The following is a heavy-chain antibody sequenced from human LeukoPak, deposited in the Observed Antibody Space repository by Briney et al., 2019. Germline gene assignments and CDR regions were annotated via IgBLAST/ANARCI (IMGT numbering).Heavy chain of an antibody. D-gene: IGHD3-16*02. CDR2: IYESGSGA. Sequence: GGSLRLSCAASGFTFSSYWMHWVRQAPGEGLVWVSRIYESGSGASYADSVKGRFTISRDNAKNTLYLQMNSLSAEDTAVYYCARDYHYGMDVWGQGTTVTVSS. V-gene: IGHV3-74*01. CDR1: GFTFSSYW. J-gene: IGHJ6*02. CDR3: ARDYHYGMDV.